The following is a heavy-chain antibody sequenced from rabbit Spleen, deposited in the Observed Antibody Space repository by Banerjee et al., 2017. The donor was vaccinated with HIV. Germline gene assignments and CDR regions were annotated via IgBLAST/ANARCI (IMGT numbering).Heavy chain of an antibody. CDR1: GFSFSNKA. D-gene: IGHD8-1*01. Sequence: QEQLVESGGGLVQPGGSLKLSCTASGFSFSNKAVMCWVRQAPGKGLEWIGYIEPIFGITYYANWVNGRFSISRENAQNTVFLQMTSLTAADTATYFCARDGAGGSYFALWGQGTLVTVS. J-gene: IGHJ3*01. CDR2: IEPIFGIT. V-gene: IGHV1S47*01. CDR3: ARDGAGGSYFAL.